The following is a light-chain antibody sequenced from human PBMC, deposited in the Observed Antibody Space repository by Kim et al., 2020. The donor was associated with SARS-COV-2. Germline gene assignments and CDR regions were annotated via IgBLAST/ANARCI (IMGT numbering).Light chain of an antibody. J-gene: IGKJ1*01. CDR1: QSVSSTA. V-gene: IGKV3-20*01. CDR3: QQYDSSFWT. CDR2: GAS. Sequence: SPGERATPSSRARQSVSSTASAWYQQRPGQAPRLLIYGASSRATGIPDRFSGSGSGTDFTLTIRRLEPGDCAVYYCQQYDSSFWTFGQGTKVEIK.